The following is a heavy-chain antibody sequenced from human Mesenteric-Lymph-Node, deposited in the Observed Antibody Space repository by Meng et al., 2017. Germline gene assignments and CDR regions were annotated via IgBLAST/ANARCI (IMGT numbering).Heavy chain of an antibody. J-gene: IGHJ4*02. CDR2: FDNDGGNT. V-gene: IGHV3-74*01. CDR3: ARDLWFGESSPDY. CDR1: GFTFDDYD. Sequence: GESLKISCEASGFTFDDYDMNWVRQAPGKGLVWVSRFDNDGGNTNYADSVKGRFTISRDNSKNTLYLQMNSLRAEDTAVYYCARDLWFGESSPDYWGQGTLVTVSS. D-gene: IGHD3-10*01.